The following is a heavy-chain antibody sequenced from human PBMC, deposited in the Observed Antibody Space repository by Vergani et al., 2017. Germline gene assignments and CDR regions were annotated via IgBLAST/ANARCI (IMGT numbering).Heavy chain of an antibody. D-gene: IGHD5-24*01. CDR1: GGPFSSYA. J-gene: IGHJ5*02. CDR2: IIPIFGTA. Sequence: QVQLVQSGAEVKKPGSSVKVSCKASGGPFSSYAISWVRPAPGQGLEWMGGIIPIFGTANYAQKFQGRVTITADESTSTAYMELSSLRSEDTAVYYCARGRDGYNYYLGWFDPWGQGTLVTVSS. CDR3: ARGRDGYNYYLGWFDP. V-gene: IGHV1-69*12.